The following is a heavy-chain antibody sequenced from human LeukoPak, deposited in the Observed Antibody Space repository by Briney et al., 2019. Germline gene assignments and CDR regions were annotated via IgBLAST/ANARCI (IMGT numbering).Heavy chain of an antibody. D-gene: IGHD1-26*01. J-gene: IGHJ4*02. Sequence: SETLSLTCAVYGGSFSGYYWSWIRQPPGKGLEWIGEINHSGSTNYDPSLKSRVTISVDTSKNQFSLKLSSVTAADTAVYYCARGSEIREVGAIDYWGQGTLVTVSS. V-gene: IGHV4-34*01. CDR3: ARGSEIREVGAIDY. CDR2: INHSGST. CDR1: GGSFSGYY.